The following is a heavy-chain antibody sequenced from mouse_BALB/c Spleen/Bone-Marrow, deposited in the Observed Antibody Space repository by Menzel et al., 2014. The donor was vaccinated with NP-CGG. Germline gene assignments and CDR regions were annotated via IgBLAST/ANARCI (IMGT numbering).Heavy chain of an antibody. J-gene: IGHJ3*01. D-gene: IGHD2-12*01. CDR1: GFTFSSFG. CDR3: ARELLAY. V-gene: IGHV5-17*02. CDR2: ISSGSSTI. Sequence: EVKLVESGGGLVQPGGSRKLSCAASGFTFSSFGMHWVRQAPEKGLEWVAYISSGSSTIYYADTVKGRFTISRDNPKNTLLLQMTSLRSEDTAMYYCARELLAYWGQGTLVTVSA.